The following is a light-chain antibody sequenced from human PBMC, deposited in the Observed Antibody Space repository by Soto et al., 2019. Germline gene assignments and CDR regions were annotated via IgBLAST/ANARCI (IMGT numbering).Light chain of an antibody. CDR1: QSISDT. Sequence: EIVMMQSPATLSVSTGGRATLSCRASQSISDTLAWYQQKPGQAPRLLIYGASTRAPGFPARFSGSGSGTDFTLTISSLQSEDFAVYYCQQYNNWPWTFGQGTMVDVK. J-gene: IGKJ1*01. V-gene: IGKV3-15*01. CDR3: QQYNNWPWT. CDR2: GAS.